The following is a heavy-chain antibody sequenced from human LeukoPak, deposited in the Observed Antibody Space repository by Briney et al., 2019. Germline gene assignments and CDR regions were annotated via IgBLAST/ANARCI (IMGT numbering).Heavy chain of an antibody. CDR3: AKDLYDSSGYYWYFDY. Sequence: GGSLRLSCAASGFTFSSYAMHWVRQAPGKGLEWVSAISGSGGSTYYADSVKGRFTVSRDNSKNTLYLQMSSLRAEDTAVYYCAKDLYDSSGYYWYFDYWGQGTLVTVSS. J-gene: IGHJ4*02. V-gene: IGHV3-23*01. CDR1: GFTFSSYA. CDR2: ISGSGGST. D-gene: IGHD3-22*01.